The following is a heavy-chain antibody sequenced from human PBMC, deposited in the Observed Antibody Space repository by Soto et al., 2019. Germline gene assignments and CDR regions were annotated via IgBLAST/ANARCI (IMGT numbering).Heavy chain of an antibody. CDR1: GFTFSSYW. V-gene: IGHV3-7*01. Sequence: EVQLVESGGGLVQPGGSLRLSCAASGFTFSSYWMSWVRQAPGKGLEWVANIKQDGSEKYYVDSVKGRFTISRDNAKNSLCLQMNSLRAEDPSVYYCARQLGYCSGSSCSNWFDLWGQGTLVTVSS. J-gene: IGHJ5*02. CDR3: ARQLGYCSGSSCSNWFDL. CDR2: IKQDGSEK. D-gene: IGHD2-15*01.